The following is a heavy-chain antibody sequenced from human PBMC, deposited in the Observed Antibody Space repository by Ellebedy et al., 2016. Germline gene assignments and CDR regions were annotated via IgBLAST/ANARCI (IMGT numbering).Heavy chain of an antibody. Sequence: GESLKISCAASGFIFSSYGMHWVRQAPGKGLEWVAIIWDDGSNKYYGDSVRGRFTISRDNSKNTLYLHMNSLRVEDTAVYYCAREENAPGELGYDYYGMDVWGQGTTVTVSS. CDR2: IWDDGSNK. CDR1: GFIFSSYG. V-gene: IGHV3-33*01. J-gene: IGHJ6*02. D-gene: IGHD3-10*01. CDR3: AREENAPGELGYDYYGMDV.